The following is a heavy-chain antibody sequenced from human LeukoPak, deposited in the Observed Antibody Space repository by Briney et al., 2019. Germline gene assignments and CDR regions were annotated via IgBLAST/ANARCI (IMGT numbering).Heavy chain of an antibody. CDR3: AAHVLFDSKDYSFWFDP. CDR1: GASINSYW. V-gene: IGHV4-59*08. CDR2: IHHSGGT. Sequence: PSETLSLTCSVSGASINSYWWSWVRQPPGGGLEWIAYIHHSGGTKYNPSLWNRATISLDTSKNQVPLMLTSVTAADAAVYFCAAHVLFDSKDYSFWFDPWGQGTLVTVSP. J-gene: IGHJ5*02. D-gene: IGHD5/OR15-5a*01.